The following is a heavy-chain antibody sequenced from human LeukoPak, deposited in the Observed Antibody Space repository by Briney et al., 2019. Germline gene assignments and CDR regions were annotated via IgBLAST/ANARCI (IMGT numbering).Heavy chain of an antibody. CDR2: SYYSGGT. CDR1: SVSNYCTRYF. J-gene: IGHJ4*02. V-gene: IGHV4-39*01. Sequence: SETVSLTRSVSSVSNYCTRYFWRSIRQPPGKGLERIRTSYYSGGTYYNPSLKSRVTISVDTSKNEFSLKLTSVTAADTAVYYCARLQRQVVAAIEPFYYFDSWREGTRISVSS. CDR3: ARLQRQVVAAIEPFYYFDS. D-gene: IGHD2-15*01.